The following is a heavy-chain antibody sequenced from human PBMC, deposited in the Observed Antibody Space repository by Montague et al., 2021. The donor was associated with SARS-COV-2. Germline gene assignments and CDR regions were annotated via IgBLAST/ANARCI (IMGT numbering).Heavy chain of an antibody. D-gene: IGHD1-26*01. J-gene: IGHJ5*02. V-gene: IGHV3-30*04. CDR1: GFTFSSYA. CDR2: ISYDGSNK. CDR3: ARDSGSSFDP. Sequence: SLRLSCAASGFTFSSYAMHWVRQAPGKELEWVALISYDGSNKYYADSVKGRFTISRDNSKNTLYLQMSSLRAEDTAVYYCARDSGSSFDPWGQGTLVTVSS.